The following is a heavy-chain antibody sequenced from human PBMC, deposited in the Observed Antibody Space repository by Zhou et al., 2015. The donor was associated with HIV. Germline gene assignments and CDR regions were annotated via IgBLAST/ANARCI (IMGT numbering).Heavy chain of an antibody. CDR3: ARDATTMAKGPWFDP. CDR1: GGTFIHFG. V-gene: IGHV1-69*06. D-gene: IGHD4/OR15-4a*01. J-gene: IGHJ5*02. CDR2: IIPIFGTA. Sequence: QVQLVQSGAEVKKPGSSVKVSCKASGGTFIHFGFNWVRQAPGQGLEWMGGIIPIFGTANYAQKFQGRVTITADKSTSTAYMELSSLRSEDTAVYYCARDATTMAKGPWFDPWGQGTLVTVSS.